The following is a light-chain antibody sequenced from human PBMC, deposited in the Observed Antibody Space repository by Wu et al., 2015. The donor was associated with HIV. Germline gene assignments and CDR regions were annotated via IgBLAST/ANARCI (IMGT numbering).Light chain of an antibody. V-gene: IGKV3-15*01. Sequence: EIIMTQSPATLSVSPGERATLSCRASQSVSSNLAWYQQKPGQAPRLLIYGASTRATGIPARFSGSGSETEFTLTISSLQSEDFAAYYCQQSRTFGGGTKVEIK. CDR3: QQSRT. CDR1: QSVSSN. J-gene: IGKJ4*01. CDR2: GAS.